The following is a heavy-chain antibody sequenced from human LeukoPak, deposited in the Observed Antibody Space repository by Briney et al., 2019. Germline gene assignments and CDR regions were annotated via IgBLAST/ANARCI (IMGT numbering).Heavy chain of an antibody. D-gene: IGHD2-2*01. J-gene: IGHJ4*02. CDR1: GFTFSGYG. V-gene: IGHV3-30*18. Sequence: PGGSLRLSCAASGFTFSGYGMHWVRQAPGKGLEWVAVISYDGSNKYYADSVKGRFTISRDNSKNTLYLQMNSLRAEDTAVYYCAKEGGEYCSSTSCYLYFDYWGQGTLVTVSS. CDR3: AKEGGEYCSSTSCYLYFDY. CDR2: ISYDGSNK.